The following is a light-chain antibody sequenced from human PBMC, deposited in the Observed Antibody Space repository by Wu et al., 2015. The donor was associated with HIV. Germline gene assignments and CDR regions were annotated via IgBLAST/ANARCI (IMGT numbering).Light chain of an antibody. V-gene: IGKV3-20*01. CDR3: QQYGSTPPET. CDR1: QTVTSNY. J-gene: IGKJ1*01. Sequence: IILTQSPGTLSLSPGDRATLSCRASQTVTSNYLAWYQQRPGQAPRLLIYGAIRRASGIPDRFSGSGSGTEFSLTISRLEPEDFAVYYCQQYGSTPPETFGPGTKVEIK. CDR2: GAI.